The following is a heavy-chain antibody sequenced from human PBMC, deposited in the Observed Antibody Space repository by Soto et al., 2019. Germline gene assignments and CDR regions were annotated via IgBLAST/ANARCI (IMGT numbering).Heavy chain of an antibody. J-gene: IGHJ6*02. V-gene: IGHV3-23*01. D-gene: IGHD3-10*01. CDR1: GFTFSSYA. Sequence: GGSLRLSCAASGFTFSSYAMSWVRQAPGKGLEWVSAISGSGGSTYYADSVKGRFTISRDNSKNTLYLQMNSLRAEDTAVYYCAKSPVVRGVGPPREYYYYYGMDVWGQGTTVTVSS. CDR2: ISGSGGST. CDR3: AKSPVVRGVGPPREYYYYYGMDV.